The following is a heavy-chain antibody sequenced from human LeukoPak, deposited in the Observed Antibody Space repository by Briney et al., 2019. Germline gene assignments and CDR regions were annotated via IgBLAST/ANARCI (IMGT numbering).Heavy chain of an antibody. CDR2: IYYSGST. D-gene: IGHD2-21*01. CDR1: GGSISSGDYY. V-gene: IGHV4-30-4*01. J-gene: IGHJ6*02. CDR3: ARVASALYYYGMDV. Sequence: KPSQTLSLTCTVSGGSISSGDYYWSWIRQPPGKGLERIGYIYYSGSTYYNPSLKSRVTISVDTSKNQFSLKLSSVTAADTAVYYCARVASALYYYGMDVWGQGTTVTVSS.